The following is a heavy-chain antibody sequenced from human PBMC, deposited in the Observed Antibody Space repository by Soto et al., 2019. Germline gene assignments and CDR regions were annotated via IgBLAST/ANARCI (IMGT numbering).Heavy chain of an antibody. J-gene: IGHJ6*02. V-gene: IGHV6-1*01. D-gene: IGHD6-19*01. CDR1: GDSVSSNSAA. CDR3: ARESSGWPYCYYYYGMDV. CDR2: TYYRSKWYN. Sequence: SETLSLSCAISGDSVSSNSAAWNWIRQSPSRGLEWLGRTYYRSKWYNDYAVSVKSRITINPDTSKNQFSLQLNSVTPEDTAVYYCARESSGWPYCYYYYGMDVWGQGTTVTVSS.